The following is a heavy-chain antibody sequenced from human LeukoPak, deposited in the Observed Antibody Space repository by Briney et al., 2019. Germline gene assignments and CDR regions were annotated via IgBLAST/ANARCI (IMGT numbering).Heavy chain of an antibody. CDR1: GFPLSGSG. CDR3: AKDKDTPPTAQPQRGYFES. D-gene: IGHD2-15*01. J-gene: IGHJ4*02. CDR2: IWYDGSNQ. Sequence: PGSSLRLSCAASGFPLSGSGMHWVRQAPGKGLEWVAIIWYDGSNQYYADSVKGRFTISRDNSKNTVDLQMNSLRAEDTAVYFCAKDKDTPPTAQPQRGYFESWGQGTLVTVSS. V-gene: IGHV3-33*06.